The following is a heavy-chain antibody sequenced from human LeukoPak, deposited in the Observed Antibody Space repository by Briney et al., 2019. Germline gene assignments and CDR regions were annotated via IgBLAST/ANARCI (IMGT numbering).Heavy chain of an antibody. CDR3: AKDGGLYCGGDCYPLYYFDY. V-gene: IGHV3-23*01. Sequence: GGSLRLSCAASGFTFSSYEMNWVRQAPGKGLEWVSAISGSGGSTYYADSVKGRFTISRDNSKNTLYLQMNSLRAEDTAVYYCAKDGGLYCGGDCYPLYYFDYWGQGTLVTVSS. CDR1: GFTFSSYE. J-gene: IGHJ4*02. D-gene: IGHD2-21*02. CDR2: ISGSGGST.